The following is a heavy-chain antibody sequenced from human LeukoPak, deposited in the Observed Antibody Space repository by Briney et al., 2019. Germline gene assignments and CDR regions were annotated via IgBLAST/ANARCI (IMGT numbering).Heavy chain of an antibody. D-gene: IGHD2-15*01. Sequence: ASVTVSCKASGYTFTGYYMHWVRQAPGQGLEWMGWINPNSGGTNYAQKFQGWVTMTRDTSISTAYMELSRLRSDDTAVYYCARGDVLPYYYYYGMDVWGQGTTVTVSS. V-gene: IGHV1-2*04. CDR1: GYTFTGYY. CDR2: INPNSGGT. J-gene: IGHJ6*02. CDR3: ARGDVLPYYYYYGMDV.